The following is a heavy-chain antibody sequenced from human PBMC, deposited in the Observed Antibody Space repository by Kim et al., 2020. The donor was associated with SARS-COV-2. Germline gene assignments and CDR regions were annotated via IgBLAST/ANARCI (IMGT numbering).Heavy chain of an antibody. D-gene: IGHD5-18*01. J-gene: IGHJ3*02. CDR3: ARVNGYSSFNAFDI. V-gene: IGHV1-46*03. CDR1: GYNFANYY. CDR2: ISPSDGRP. Sequence: ASVKVSCKASGYNFANYYIHWVRQAPGEGLEWMGLISPSDGRPTYAQKFQDRVSVTRDTSTNTVYMELSSVTSEDTAMYYCARVNGYSSFNAFDIWGQGT.